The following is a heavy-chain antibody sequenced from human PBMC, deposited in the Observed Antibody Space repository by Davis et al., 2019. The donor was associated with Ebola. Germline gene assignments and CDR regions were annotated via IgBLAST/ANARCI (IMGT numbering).Heavy chain of an antibody. V-gene: IGHV1-18*01. CDR2: ISTGNGNA. CDR1: GYTFTTYG. D-gene: IGHD4-17*01. Sequence: ASVKVSCKASGYTFTTYGISWVRQAPGQGLEWMGWISTGNGNARYSQKFQGRVTITRDTSATTAYMELSSLRSEDTAVYYCARGSVTTFLTDYWGQGTLLTVSS. CDR3: ARGSVTTFLTDY. J-gene: IGHJ4*02.